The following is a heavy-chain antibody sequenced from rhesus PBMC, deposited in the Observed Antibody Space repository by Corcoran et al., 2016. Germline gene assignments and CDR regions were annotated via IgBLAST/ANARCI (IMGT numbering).Heavy chain of an antibody. Sequence: EVQLVESGGGLVQHGGSLRLSCEGSGFTLSDHHMYWVRQAPGKGLKWVGFIRSKAYGGTAEYAASVKGRFTISRDDSKSIAYLQMSSLKTEDTAVYYCTRELAAAGLGRFDVWGPGVLVTVSS. V-gene: IGHV3-184*01. CDR3: TRELAAAGLGRFDV. CDR2: IRSKAYGGTA. J-gene: IGHJ5-1*01. D-gene: IGHD6S26*01. CDR1: GFTLSDHH.